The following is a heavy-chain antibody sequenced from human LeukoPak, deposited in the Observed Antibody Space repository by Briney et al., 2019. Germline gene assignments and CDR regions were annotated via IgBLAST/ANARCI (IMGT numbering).Heavy chain of an antibody. J-gene: IGHJ4*02. V-gene: IGHV1-46*03. Sequence: ASVKVSCKASGYTFTSYYMHWVRQAPGQGLEWMGIINPSGGSTSYAQKFQGRVTMTRDTSTSTVYMELSSLRSEDTAVYYCVITMIVVAGSDYWGQGTWSPSPQ. CDR1: GYTFTSYY. D-gene: IGHD3-22*01. CDR3: VITMIVVAGSDY. CDR2: INPSGGST.